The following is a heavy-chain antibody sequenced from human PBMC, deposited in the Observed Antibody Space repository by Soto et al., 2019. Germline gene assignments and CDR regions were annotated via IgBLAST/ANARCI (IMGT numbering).Heavy chain of an antibody. CDR3: ARVWGYSYGLASDI. Sequence: PSETLSLTCTVSGGSISTYYWSWIRQPPGKGLEWIGYIYYSGSTNYNPSLKSRVTISVDRSKNQFSLKLSSVTAADTAVYYCARVWGYSYGLASDIWGQGTMVTVSS. CDR1: GGSISTYY. V-gene: IGHV4-59*12. CDR2: IYYSGST. J-gene: IGHJ3*02. D-gene: IGHD5-18*01.